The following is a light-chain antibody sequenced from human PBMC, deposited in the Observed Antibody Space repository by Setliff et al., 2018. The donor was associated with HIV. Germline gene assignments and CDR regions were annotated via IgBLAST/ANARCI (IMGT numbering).Light chain of an antibody. CDR1: SSDVGGYNY. J-gene: IGLJ2*01. CDR2: DVS. V-gene: IGLV2-14*03. CDR3: CSFTSSSTLII. Sequence: QSALTQPASVSGSPGQSITISCTGTSSDVGGYNYVSWYQQHPGKAPKLLIFDVSDRPSGMSFSGSKSGTTASLTISGLQAEDEADYYCCSFTSSSTLIIFGGGTKVTVL.